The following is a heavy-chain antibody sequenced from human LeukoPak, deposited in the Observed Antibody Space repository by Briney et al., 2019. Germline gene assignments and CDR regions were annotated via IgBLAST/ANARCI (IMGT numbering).Heavy chain of an antibody. CDR2: INHSGST. J-gene: IGHJ6*02. Sequence: SETLSLTCAVYGGSFSGYYWSWIRQPPGKGLEWIGEINHSGSTNYNPSLKSRVTISVDTSENQFSLKLSSVTAADTAVYYCARDVYYYYYGMDVWGQGTTVTVSS. CDR1: GGSFSGYY. CDR3: ARDVYYYYYGMDV. V-gene: IGHV4-34*01.